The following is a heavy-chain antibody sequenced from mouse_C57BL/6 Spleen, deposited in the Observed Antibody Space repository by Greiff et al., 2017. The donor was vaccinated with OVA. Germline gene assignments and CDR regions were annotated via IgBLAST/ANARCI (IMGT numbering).Heavy chain of an antibody. CDR2: IHPNSGST. J-gene: IGHJ4*01. V-gene: IGHV1-64*01. CDR1: GYTFTSYW. CDR3: KSLYYAMDY. Sequence: QVHVKQSGAELVKPGASVKLSCKASGYTFTSYWMHWVKQRPGQGLEWIGMIHPNSGSTNYNEKFKSKATLTVDKSSSTAYMQLSSLTSEDSAVYYCKSLYYAMDYWGQGTSVTVSS.